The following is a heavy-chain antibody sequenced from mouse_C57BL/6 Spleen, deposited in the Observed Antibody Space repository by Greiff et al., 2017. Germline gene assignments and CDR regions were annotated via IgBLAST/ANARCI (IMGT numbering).Heavy chain of an antibody. V-gene: IGHV14-4*01. Sequence: EVKLQESGAELVRPGASVKLSCTASGFNIKDDYMHWVKQRPEQGLEWIGWIDPENGDTEYASKFQGKATITADTSSNTAYLQLSSLTSEDTAVYYCTTSRFYYYGSSQDWGQGTLVTVSA. CDR2: IDPENGDT. D-gene: IGHD1-1*01. CDR3: TTSRFYYYGSSQD. J-gene: IGHJ3*01. CDR1: GFNIKDDY.